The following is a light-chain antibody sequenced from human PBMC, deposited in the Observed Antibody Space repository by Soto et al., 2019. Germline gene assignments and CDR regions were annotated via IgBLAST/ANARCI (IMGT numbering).Light chain of an antibody. CDR1: QSVSSSY. CDR2: GAS. CDR3: QQYGSSFT. V-gene: IGKV3-20*01. J-gene: IGKJ3*01. Sequence: EIVLTQSPGTLSLSPEERATLSCRASQSVSSSYLAWYQQKPGQAPSLLIYGASSRATGIPDRFSGSGSGTDFTLTISRLEPEDFEVYYCQQYGSSFTFGPGTKVDIK.